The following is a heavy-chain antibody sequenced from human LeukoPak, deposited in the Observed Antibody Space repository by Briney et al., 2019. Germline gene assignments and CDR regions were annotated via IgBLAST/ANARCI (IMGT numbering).Heavy chain of an antibody. CDR2: IYYSGST. V-gene: IGHV4-59*11. CDR3: ARGPGMATIKD. CDR1: GGSISSHY. D-gene: IGHD5-24*01. J-gene: IGHJ4*02. Sequence: PSETLSLTCIVSGGSISSHYWSWIRQPPGKGLECIGNIYYSGSTNYNPSLKSRVTISIDTSKNQFSLKLSSVTAADTAVYYCARGPGMATIKDWGQETLVTVSS.